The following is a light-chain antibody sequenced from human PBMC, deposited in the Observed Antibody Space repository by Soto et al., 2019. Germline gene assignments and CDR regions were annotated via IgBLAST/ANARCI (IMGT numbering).Light chain of an antibody. CDR3: QKYDSAPFT. CDR2: GAS. Sequence: EIVLTQSPGTLSLSPGERATLSCRASQSVSSSYLAWYQQKPGQAPRLVIYGASSRATGIPDRFSGSGSGTDFTLIISRLEPDDVATYYCQKYDSAPFTFGPGTRVEIK. CDR1: QSVSSSY. V-gene: IGKV3-20*01. J-gene: IGKJ3*01.